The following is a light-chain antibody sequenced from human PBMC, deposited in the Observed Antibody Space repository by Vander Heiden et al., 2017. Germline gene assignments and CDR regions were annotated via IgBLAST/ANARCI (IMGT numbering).Light chain of an antibody. V-gene: IGLV3-21*04. Sequence: SYVLTQPPSVSVAPGKTAKITCGGNNIGSKSVHWYKQKPGLAPVLLIYYDSDRPSGIPERFSGSNSGNTATLTINRVEAGDEADYYCQVWDSSSEPYVFGTGTKVTVL. J-gene: IGLJ1*01. CDR1: NIGSKS. CDR3: QVWDSSSEPYV. CDR2: YDS.